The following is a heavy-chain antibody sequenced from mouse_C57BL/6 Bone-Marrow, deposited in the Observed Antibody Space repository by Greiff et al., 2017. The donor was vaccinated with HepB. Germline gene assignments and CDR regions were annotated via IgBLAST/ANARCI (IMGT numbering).Heavy chain of an antibody. CDR3: ARPIYYGNYDWYFDV. D-gene: IGHD2-1*01. Sequence: EVHLVESGGGLVQPGGSLKLSCAASGFTFSDYGMAWVRQAPRKGPEWVAFISNLAYSIYYADTVTGRFTISRENAKNTLYLEMSSLRSEDTAMYYCARPIYYGNYDWYFDVWGTGTTVTVSS. CDR2: ISNLAYSI. J-gene: IGHJ1*03. CDR1: GFTFSDYG. V-gene: IGHV5-15*01.